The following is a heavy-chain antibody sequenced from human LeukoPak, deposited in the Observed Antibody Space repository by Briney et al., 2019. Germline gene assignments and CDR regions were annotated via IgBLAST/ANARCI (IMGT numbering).Heavy chain of an antibody. V-gene: IGHV1-69*06. Sequence: SVKVSCKASGGTFSSYAISWVRQAPGQGLEWMGGIIPIFGTANYAQKFQGRVTITADKSTRTAYMELSSLRSEDTAVYYCAREGLLSTYYDILTGPRNWFDPWGQGTLVTVSS. D-gene: IGHD3-9*01. CDR1: GGTFSSYA. CDR2: IIPIFGTA. CDR3: AREGLLSTYYDILTGPRNWFDP. J-gene: IGHJ5*02.